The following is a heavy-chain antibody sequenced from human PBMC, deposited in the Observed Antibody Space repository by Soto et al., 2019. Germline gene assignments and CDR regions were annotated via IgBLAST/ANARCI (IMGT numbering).Heavy chain of an antibody. J-gene: IGHJ4*02. CDR2: INHSGST. CDR3: ARQQWLAHIDY. V-gene: IGHV4-34*01. Sequence: SETLSLTCAVYGGSFSGYYWSWIRQPPGKGLEWIGEINHSGSTNYNPSLKSRVTISVDTSRNQFSLKLSSVTAADTAVYYCARQQWLAHIDYWGQGTLVTVSS. CDR1: GGSFSGYY. D-gene: IGHD6-19*01.